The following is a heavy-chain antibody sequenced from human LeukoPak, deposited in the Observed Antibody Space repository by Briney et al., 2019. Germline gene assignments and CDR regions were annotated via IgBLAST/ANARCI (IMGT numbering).Heavy chain of an antibody. V-gene: IGHV3-15*01. CDR1: GFTFSNAW. CDR2: IKSKTDGGTT. Sequence: GGSLRLSCAASGFTFSNAWMSWVRQAPGKGLEWVGRIKSKTDGGTTDYAAPVKGRFTISRDDSKNTLYLQMNSLKTEDTAVYYCTTSYYYGSGSYYNGRGQGTLVTVSS. CDR3: TTSYYYGSGSYYNG. D-gene: IGHD3-10*01. J-gene: IGHJ4*02.